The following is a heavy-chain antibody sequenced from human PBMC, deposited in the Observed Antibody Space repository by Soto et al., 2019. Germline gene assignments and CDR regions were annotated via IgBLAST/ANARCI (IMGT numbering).Heavy chain of an antibody. CDR3: ARRSRNTAMDFVDF. CDR2: IYPVDSYT. CDR1: GYMFSNNW. D-gene: IGHD5-18*01. V-gene: IGHV5-51*01. Sequence: VESLTISCKGSGYMFSNNWIAWVRQIPWKGLEWMGIIYPVDSYTRYSPSFRGQVAMSADKSISTAYLQWNSLKASDTAMYYCARRSRNTAMDFVDFSGKGTLV. J-gene: IGHJ4*02.